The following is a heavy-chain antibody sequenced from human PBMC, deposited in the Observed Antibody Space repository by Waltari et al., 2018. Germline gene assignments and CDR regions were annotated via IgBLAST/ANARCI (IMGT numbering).Heavy chain of an antibody. CDR3: ARDGEYCSGDKCYSYWYFDL. CDR1: GFDFSSYW. Sequence: SCAVSGFDFSSYWMSWVRQVPGKGLEWVANIKQDGSEIYYVDSVKGRFTISRDNAKNSLYLQMNSLRVEDTAMYYCARDGEYCSGDKCYSYWYFDLWGRGTLVTVSS. J-gene: IGHJ2*01. CDR2: IKQDGSEI. D-gene: IGHD2-15*01. V-gene: IGHV3-7*01.